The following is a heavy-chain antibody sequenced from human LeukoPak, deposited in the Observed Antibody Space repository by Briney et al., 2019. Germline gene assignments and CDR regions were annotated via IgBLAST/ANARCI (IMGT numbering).Heavy chain of an antibody. J-gene: IGHJ4*02. CDR2: IIPITATA. Sequence: SVKVSCKASGGTFSSYAISWVRQAPGQGLEWMGGIIPITATANYAQKFQGRVTMTRDTSTSTVYMELSSLRSEDTAVYYCAREIGTSGSYYSFDHWGQGTLVTVSS. V-gene: IGHV1-69*05. CDR1: GGTFSSYA. D-gene: IGHD1-26*01. CDR3: AREIGTSGSYYSFDH.